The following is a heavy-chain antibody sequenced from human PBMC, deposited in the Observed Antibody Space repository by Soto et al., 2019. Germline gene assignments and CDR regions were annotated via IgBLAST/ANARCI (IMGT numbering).Heavy chain of an antibody. CDR1: GFTFSSYA. V-gene: IGHV3-23*01. Sequence: GGSLRLSCAASGFTFSSYAMSWVRQAPGKGLEWVSAISGSGGSTYYADSVKGRFTISRDNSKNTLYLQMNSLRAEDTAVYYCAKDLTTRFGGLPQRPLWDVWGQGTKVTVSS. J-gene: IGHJ6*02. D-gene: IGHD3-10*01. CDR2: ISGSGGST. CDR3: AKDLTTRFGGLPQRPLWDV.